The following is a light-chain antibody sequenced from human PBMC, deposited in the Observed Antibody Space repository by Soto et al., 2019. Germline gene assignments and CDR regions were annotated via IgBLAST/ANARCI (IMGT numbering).Light chain of an antibody. CDR1: TSNIESNY. CDR3: AAWDDSLSGVV. Sequence: QSVLTQPPSASGTPGQRVTISCSGSTSNIESNYVYWYQQLPGTAPKLLIYRNNQRPSGVPDRFSGSKSGTSGSLVISGLRSDDEADYYCAAWDDSLSGVVFGGGTKVTVL. J-gene: IGLJ2*01. CDR2: RNN. V-gene: IGLV1-47*01.